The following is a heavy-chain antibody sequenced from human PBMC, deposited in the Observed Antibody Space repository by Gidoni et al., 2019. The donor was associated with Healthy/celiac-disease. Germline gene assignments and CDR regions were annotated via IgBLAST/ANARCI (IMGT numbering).Heavy chain of an antibody. CDR1: GFTFSSYA. Sequence: EVQLLESGGGLIQPGGSLRLSCAASGFTFSSYAMSWVRQAPGKGLEWVSAISGSGGSTYYADSVKGRFTISRDNSKNTLYLQMNSLRAEDTAVYYCAKDNPIVVVTAIPYFDYWGQGTLVTVSS. J-gene: IGHJ4*02. V-gene: IGHV3-23*01. CDR3: AKDNPIVVVTAIPYFDY. CDR2: ISGSGGST. D-gene: IGHD2-21*02.